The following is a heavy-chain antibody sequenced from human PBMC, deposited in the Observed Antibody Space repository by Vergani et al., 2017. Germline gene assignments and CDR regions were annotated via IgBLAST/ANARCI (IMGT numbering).Heavy chain of an antibody. J-gene: IGHJ4*02. CDR1: GFTFSSYA. D-gene: IGHD5-24*01. CDR2: ISYDGSNK. V-gene: IGHV3-30-3*01. Sequence: VQLLESGGGLAQPGGSLRLSCAASGFTFSSYAMSWVRQAPGKGLEWVAVISYDGSNKYYADSVKGRFTISRDNSKNTLYLQMNSLRAEDTAVYYCARGARGRWLQPLDYRGQGTLVTVSS. CDR3: ARGARGRWLQPLDY.